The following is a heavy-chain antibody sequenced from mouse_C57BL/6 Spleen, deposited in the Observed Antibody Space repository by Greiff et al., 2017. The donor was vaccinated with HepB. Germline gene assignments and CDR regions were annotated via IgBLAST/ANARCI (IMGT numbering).Heavy chain of an antibody. CDR1: GYTFTSYW. V-gene: IGHV1-64*01. CDR2: IHPNSGST. J-gene: IGHJ2*01. D-gene: IGHD1-1*01. Sequence: QVQLQQPGAELVKPGASVKLSCKASGYTFTSYWMHWVKQRPGQGLEWIGMIHPNSGSTNYNEKFKSKATLTVDKSSSTAYMQLSSLTSEDSAVYYCAISYYYGSSPYYFDYWGQGTTLTVSS. CDR3: AISYYYGSSPYYFDY.